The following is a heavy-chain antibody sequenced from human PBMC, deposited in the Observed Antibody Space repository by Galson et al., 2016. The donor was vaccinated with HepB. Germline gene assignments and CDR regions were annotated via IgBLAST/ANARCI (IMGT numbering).Heavy chain of an antibody. CDR2: IFQTGTT. CDR1: GGSVSGVNW. Sequence: SETLSLTCAVSGGSVSGVNWWSWVRQPPGEGLEWIGEIFQTGTTNYNPSLESRVTMSVDKSNSQLSLKLSSVSAADTAVYFCARHMAMSGTRGFDMWGQGTMVTVSS. J-gene: IGHJ3*02. D-gene: IGHD6-19*01. V-gene: IGHV4-4*02. CDR3: ARHMAMSGTRGFDM.